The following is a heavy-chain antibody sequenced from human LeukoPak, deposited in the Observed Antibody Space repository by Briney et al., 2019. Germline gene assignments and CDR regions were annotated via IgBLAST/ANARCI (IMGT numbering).Heavy chain of an antibody. J-gene: IGHJ3*02. D-gene: IGHD3-10*01. CDR2: IYTSGST. Sequence: SETLSLTCTVSGGSISSYYWSWIRQPAGKGLGWIGRIYTSGSTNYNPSLKSRVTMSVDTSKNQFSLKLSSVTAADTAVYYCASAFGELAPRGHDAFDIWGQGTMVTVSS. CDR1: GGSISSYY. V-gene: IGHV4-4*07. CDR3: ASAFGELAPRGHDAFDI.